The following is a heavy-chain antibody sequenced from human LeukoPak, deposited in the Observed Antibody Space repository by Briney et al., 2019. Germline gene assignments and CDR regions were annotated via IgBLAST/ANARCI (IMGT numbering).Heavy chain of an antibody. D-gene: IGHD2-8*01. J-gene: IGHJ4*02. Sequence: SETLSLTCTVSGGSISSYYWSWIRQPPGKGLEWIGYIYYSGSTNYNPSLKSRVTISVDTSKNQFSLKLSSVTAADTAVYYCARGALGVDYFDYWGQGTPVTVSS. CDR3: ARGALGVDYFDY. V-gene: IGHV4-59*01. CDR1: GGSISSYY. CDR2: IYYSGST.